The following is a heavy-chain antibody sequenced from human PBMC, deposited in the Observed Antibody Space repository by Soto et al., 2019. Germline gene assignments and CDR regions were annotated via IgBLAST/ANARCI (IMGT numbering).Heavy chain of an antibody. D-gene: IGHD5-12*01. CDR3: ARFRRDGYDLDY. CDR2: ISSSTSYM. CDR1: GFTFSSYS. J-gene: IGHJ4*02. V-gene: IGHV3-21*01. Sequence: EVQLVESGGGLVKPGGSLRLSCAASGFTFSSYSMNWVRQAPGKGLEWVSSISSSTSYMYYADSVKGRFTISRDNARNSLYLQLNSLRAEDTAVYDCARFRRDGYDLDYWGQGTLVTVSS.